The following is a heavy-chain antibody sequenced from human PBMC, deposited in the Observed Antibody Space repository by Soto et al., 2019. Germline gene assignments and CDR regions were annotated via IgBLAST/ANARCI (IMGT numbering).Heavy chain of an antibody. CDR1: GGSISSYY. J-gene: IGHJ1*01. V-gene: IGHV4-59*01. D-gene: IGHD6-13*01. Sequence: PSETLSLTCTVSGGSISSYYWSWIRQPPGKGLEWIGYIYYSGSTNYNPSLKSRVTISVDTSKNQFSLKLSSVTAADTAVYYCVTIHDSSSCGYFTHCRQDALVT. CDR3: VTIHDSSSCGYFTH. CDR2: IYYSGST.